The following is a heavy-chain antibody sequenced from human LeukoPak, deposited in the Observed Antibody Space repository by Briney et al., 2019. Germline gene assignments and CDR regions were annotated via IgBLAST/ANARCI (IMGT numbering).Heavy chain of an antibody. CDR3: AGDRGFGEGINCFDP. D-gene: IGHD3-10*01. Sequence: GGSLRLSCEGSAFTLSSREMNWVRQAPGKGLEWVAYISDSGNTIFYAASVKGRFTISRDNAKNSLFLQMNSLSAEDSAIYYFAGDRGFGEGINCFDPWGQGTLVTVST. CDR2: ISDSGNTI. V-gene: IGHV3-48*03. CDR1: AFTLSSRE. J-gene: IGHJ5*02.